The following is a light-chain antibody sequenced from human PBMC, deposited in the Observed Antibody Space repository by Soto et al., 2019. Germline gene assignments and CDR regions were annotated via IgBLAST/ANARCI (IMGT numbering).Light chain of an antibody. CDR3: QQYGSSPLT. Sequence: IVLTQSPGTLSLSPGQIATLSGSASHSVNNNYVAWYQQKPGQAPRLLMFRASNKDTGIPDRFSGSGSGTEFTLTISRMEPEDFAVYYCQQYGSSPLTFGPGTKVDV. V-gene: IGKV3-20*01. J-gene: IGKJ3*01. CDR1: HSVNNNY. CDR2: RAS.